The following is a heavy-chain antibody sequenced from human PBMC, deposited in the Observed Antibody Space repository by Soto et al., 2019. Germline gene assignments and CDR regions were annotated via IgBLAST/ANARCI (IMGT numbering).Heavy chain of an antibody. CDR1: GVSVSSGNYY. V-gene: IGHV4-61*01. D-gene: IGHD3-9*01. Sequence: NPSETLSLTCTFSGVSVSSGNYYCSWIRQPPWKGLEWIGYIYYSGSTNYNPSLKSRVTISVDTSRNQFSLKLSSVTAADTAVFYCASYDVLAVYYCLGQGTRVRVSS. J-gene: IGHJ4*02. CDR2: IYYSGST. CDR3: ASYDVLAVYYC.